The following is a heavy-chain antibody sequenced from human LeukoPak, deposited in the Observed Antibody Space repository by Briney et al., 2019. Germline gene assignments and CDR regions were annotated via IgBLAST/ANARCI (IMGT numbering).Heavy chain of an antibody. CDR2: ISSDNGNT. CDR1: GYPFNIYG. D-gene: IGHD3-9*01. Sequence: ASVKVSCKASGYPFNIYGISWVRQAPGQGLEWMGWISSDNGNTNSAQKLQGRVTMTTDTSTSTAYMELRSLRSDDTAMYYCARDRYDILTGYYPIDFWGKGTLVTVSS. V-gene: IGHV1-18*01. CDR3: ARDRYDILTGYYPIDF. J-gene: IGHJ4*02.